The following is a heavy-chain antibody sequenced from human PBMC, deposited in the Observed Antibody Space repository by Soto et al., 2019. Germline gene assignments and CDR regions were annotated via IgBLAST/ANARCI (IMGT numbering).Heavy chain of an antibody. D-gene: IGHD1-7*01. CDR2: IYYSVRT. V-gene: IGHV4-59*01. Sequence: QVQLQESGPGLVKPSETLSLTCTVSGGSISSYYWSWIRQPPGKGLEWIGYIYYSVRTNYNPSLKSRVNISVDTSKNQFSLKLSSVTAADTAVYYCAREGLTGTIGLYYYYGMDVWGQGTTVTVSS. CDR3: AREGLTGTIGLYYYYGMDV. CDR1: GGSISSYY. J-gene: IGHJ6*02.